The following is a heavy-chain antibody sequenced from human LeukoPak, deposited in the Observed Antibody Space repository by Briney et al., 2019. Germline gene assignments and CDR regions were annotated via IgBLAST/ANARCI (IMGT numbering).Heavy chain of an antibody. CDR1: GGSFSGYY. J-gene: IGHJ4*02. Sequence: SETLSLTCAVYGGSFSGYYWSWIRQPPGKGLEWIGEINHSGSTNYNPSLKSRVTISVDTSKNHFSLKLSSVTAADTAVYYCARAKYQLLFDYWGQGTLVTVSS. V-gene: IGHV4-34*01. CDR3: ARAKYQLLFDY. CDR2: INHSGST. D-gene: IGHD2-2*01.